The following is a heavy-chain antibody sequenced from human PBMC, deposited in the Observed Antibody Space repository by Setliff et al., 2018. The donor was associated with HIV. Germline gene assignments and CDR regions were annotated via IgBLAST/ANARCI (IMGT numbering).Heavy chain of an antibody. CDR3: ASGALYYYYYMDV. CDR1: GGSISTSRYY. J-gene: IGHJ6*03. D-gene: IGHD4-17*01. Sequence: SETLSLTCTVSGGSISTSRYYWGWIRQPPGKGLEWIGSINYRGNTYYNPSLKSRAAISVDTSKNQISLKLSSVTAADTAVYYCASGALYYYYYMDVWGKGTTVTVSS. CDR2: INYRGNT. V-gene: IGHV4-39*01.